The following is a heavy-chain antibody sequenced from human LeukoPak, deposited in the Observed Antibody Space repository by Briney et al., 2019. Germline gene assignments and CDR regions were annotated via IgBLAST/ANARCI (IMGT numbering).Heavy chain of an antibody. CDR1: RFTFSSYA. V-gene: IGHV3-23*01. CDR2: ISGSGGST. J-gene: IGHJ4*02. Sequence: GWSLRLSCAASRFTFSSYAMSWVRQAPGKGLEWVSVISGSGGSTYYADSVKGRFTISRDNSKNTLYLQMNSLRAEDTAVYYCAKLPGYSGYDYYFDYWGQGTLVAVSS. CDR3: AKLPGYSGYDYYFDY. D-gene: IGHD5-12*01.